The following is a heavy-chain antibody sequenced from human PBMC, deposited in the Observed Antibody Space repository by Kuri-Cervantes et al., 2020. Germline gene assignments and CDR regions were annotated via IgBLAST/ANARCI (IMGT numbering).Heavy chain of an antibody. CDR3: ARSLTGYYIDYYYGMDV. CDR1: GGTFSSYT. D-gene: IGHD3-9*01. CDR2: INPSGGST. J-gene: IGHJ6*02. V-gene: IGHV1-46*01. Sequence: ASVKVSCKASGGTFSSYTISWVRQAPGQGLEWMGIINPSGGSTSYAQKFQGRVTMTRDTSTSTVYMELSSLRSEDTAVYYCARSLTGYYIDYYYGMDVWGQGTTVTVSS.